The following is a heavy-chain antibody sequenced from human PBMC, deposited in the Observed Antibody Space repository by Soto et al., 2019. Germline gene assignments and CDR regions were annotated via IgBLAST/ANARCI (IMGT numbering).Heavy chain of an antibody. D-gene: IGHD5-12*01. V-gene: IGHV4-34*01. CDR2: IKDGVYT. Sequence: QVQLQQWGAGLLKPSETLSLNCAVNGGSLSGFYWSWTRQPPGKGLEWNGEIKDGVYTNYSPSLKSRATISSDRSNNQFSLRLNSVTAADAGVYYCARGQEGVVATHWDQGALVTVSS. J-gene: IGHJ4*02. CDR3: ARGQEGVVATH. CDR1: GGSLSGFY.